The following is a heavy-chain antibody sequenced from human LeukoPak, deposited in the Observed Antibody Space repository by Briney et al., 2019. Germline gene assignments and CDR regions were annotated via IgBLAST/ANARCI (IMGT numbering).Heavy chain of an antibody. D-gene: IGHD5-18*01. V-gene: IGHV4-59*01. CDR1: GGSIRSYY. CDR3: ARAGYSYGTTSGGYYYYYMDV. J-gene: IGHJ6*03. CDR2: ISYSGNT. Sequence: PSETLSLTCIVSGGSIRSYYWSWIRQTPGKGLEWIGYISYSGNTNYNPSLKSRVTMSVDTSKNQFSLKLTSVTAADTAVYYCARAGYSYGTTSGGYYYYYMDVWGKGTTVTVSS.